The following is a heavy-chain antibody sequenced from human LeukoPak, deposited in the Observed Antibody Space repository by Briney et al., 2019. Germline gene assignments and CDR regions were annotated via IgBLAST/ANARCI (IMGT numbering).Heavy chain of an antibody. CDR3: SRESGAFCPFGY. CDR1: GGSIRSTNW. CDR2: ISLSGQT. D-gene: IGHD1-26*01. Sequence: PSETLSLTCVVSGGSIRSTNWWSWVRQPPGQGLEWIGEISLSGQTNFNPSLNGRVTMSLDESRNQLSLKLTSVTAADTAIHYCSRESGAFCPFGYWGQGTLVIVPP. J-gene: IGHJ4*02. V-gene: IGHV4/OR15-8*02.